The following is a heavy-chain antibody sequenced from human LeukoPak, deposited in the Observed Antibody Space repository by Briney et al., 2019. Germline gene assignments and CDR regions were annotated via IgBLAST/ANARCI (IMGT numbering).Heavy chain of an antibody. CDR2: FDPEDGET. CDR1: GYTLTELS. V-gene: IGHV1-24*01. CDR3: ATERSGSYYNGYAACDI. D-gene: IGHD3-10*01. Sequence: ASVKVSCKVSGYTLTELSMHWVRQAPGKGLEWMGGFDPEDGETIYAQKSQGRVTMTEDTSTDTAYMELSSLRSEDTGVYYCATERSGSYYNGYAACDIWVQGTMVTVSS. J-gene: IGHJ3*02.